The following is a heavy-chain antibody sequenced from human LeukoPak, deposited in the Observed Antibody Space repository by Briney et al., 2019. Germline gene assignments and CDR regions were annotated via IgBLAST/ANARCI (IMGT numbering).Heavy chain of an antibody. CDR3: ARPRWAAAGTRGVVLDY. V-gene: IGHV3-30-3*01. CDR1: GFTFSSYA. D-gene: IGHD6-13*01. CDR2: ISYDGSNK. Sequence: GRYLRLSCAASGFTFSSYAMHWVRQAPGKGLEWVAVISYDGSNKYYADSVKGRFTISRDNSKNTLYLQMNSLRAEDTAVYYCARPRWAAAGTRGVVLDYWGQGTLVTVSS. J-gene: IGHJ4*02.